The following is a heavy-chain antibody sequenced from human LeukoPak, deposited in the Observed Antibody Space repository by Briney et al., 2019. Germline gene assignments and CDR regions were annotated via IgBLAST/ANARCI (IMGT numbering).Heavy chain of an antibody. V-gene: IGHV3-30*02. CDR2: IRYDGSNK. J-gene: IGHJ4*02. Sequence: PGGSLRLSCAAPGFTFSDYAMHWVRQAPGKGLEWLTFIRYDGSNKYYADSLKGRFTISRDNSKNTLYLQMNSLRAEDTAVYYCAKEAFVYSGYYPLDYWGQGTLVTVSS. CDR1: GFTFSDYA. CDR3: AKEAFVYSGYYPLDY. D-gene: IGHD3-22*01.